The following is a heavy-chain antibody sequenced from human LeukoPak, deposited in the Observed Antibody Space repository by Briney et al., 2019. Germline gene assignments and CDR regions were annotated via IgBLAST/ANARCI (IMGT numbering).Heavy chain of an antibody. CDR2: ISSSGRYI. V-gene: IGHV3-21*04. J-gene: IGHJ3*02. CDR1: GFTFSSYS. Sequence: GGSLRLSCAASGFTFSSYSMNWVRQAPGKGLEWVSSISSSGRYIYYADSVKGRFTTSRDNAKNSLYLQMNSLRAEDTALYYCAKGYEQWLDLGAFDIWGQGTMVTVSS. D-gene: IGHD6-19*01. CDR3: AKGYEQWLDLGAFDI.